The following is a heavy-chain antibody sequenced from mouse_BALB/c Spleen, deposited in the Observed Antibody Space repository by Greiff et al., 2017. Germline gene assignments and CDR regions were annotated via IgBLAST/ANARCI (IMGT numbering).Heavy chain of an antibody. Sequence: QVQLQQPGAELVRLGASVKLSCKASGYTFTSYWINWVKQRPGQGLEWIGNIYPSDSYTNYNQKFKDKATLTVDKSSSTAYMQLSSPTSEDSAVYYCTRRGVDWYFDVWGAGTTVTVSS. CDR2: IYPSDSYT. CDR1: GYTFTSYW. V-gene: IGHV1-69*02. J-gene: IGHJ1*01. D-gene: IGHD1-1*01. CDR3: TRRGVDWYFDV.